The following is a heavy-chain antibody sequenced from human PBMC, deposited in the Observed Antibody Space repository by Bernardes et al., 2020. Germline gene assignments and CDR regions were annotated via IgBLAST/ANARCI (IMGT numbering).Heavy chain of an antibody. Sequence: GGSLRLSCAGSGFIFSNYYMNWIRQAPGKGLEWVSYIGTDGDTIYYADSVKGRFTVSRDIAKNSMYLQMNALRAEDTAVYYCVRSHRFDHWGQGTLVTVSS. V-gene: IGHV3-11*01. CDR1: GFIFSNYY. J-gene: IGHJ4*02. CDR2: IGTDGDTI. CDR3: VRSHRFDH.